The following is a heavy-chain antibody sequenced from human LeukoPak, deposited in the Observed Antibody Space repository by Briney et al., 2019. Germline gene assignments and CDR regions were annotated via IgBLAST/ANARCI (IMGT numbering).Heavy chain of an antibody. V-gene: IGHV7-4-1*02. CDR1: GYTFTSYA. Sequence: GASVKVSCKASGYTFTSYAMNWVRQAPGQGLEWMGWINTNTGNPTYAQGFTGRFVFSLDTSVSTAYLQISSLKAEDTAVYYCARDAWLKDSSGYYPFWTNWGQGTLVTVSS. D-gene: IGHD3-22*01. CDR2: INTNTGNP. CDR3: ARDAWLKDSSGYYPFWTN. J-gene: IGHJ4*02.